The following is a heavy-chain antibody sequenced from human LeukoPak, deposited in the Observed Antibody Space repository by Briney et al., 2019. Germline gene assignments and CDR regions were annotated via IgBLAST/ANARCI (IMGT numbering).Heavy chain of an antibody. D-gene: IGHD6-13*01. CDR3: ARDIRIAAAGTDYYYYGMDV. CDR2: INHSGST. CDR1: GGSFRGYY. V-gene: IGHV4-34*01. J-gene: IGHJ6*02. Sequence: SETLSLTCAVYGGSFRGYYWSWIRQPPGKALEWIGEINHSGSTNNNPSLKSRVTISIDTSKNQFSLKPRSVTAADTAVYYCARDIRIAAAGTDYYYYGMDVWGQGTTVTVSS.